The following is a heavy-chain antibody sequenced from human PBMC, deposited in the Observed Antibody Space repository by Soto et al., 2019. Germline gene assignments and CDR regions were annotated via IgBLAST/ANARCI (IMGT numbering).Heavy chain of an antibody. CDR3: AKRFAYSSGLDGFDI. J-gene: IGHJ3*02. CDR1: GFIFSSYA. D-gene: IGHD6-19*01. V-gene: IGHV3-23*01. CDR2: LSGSGGTT. Sequence: GGSLRLSCAPSGFIFSSYAMTWVRQAPGKGLEWVSGLSGSGGTTYYADSVKGRFTISRDNSKNILYLQMNSLRAEDSAVYYCAKRFAYSSGLDGFDIWGQGTMVTVSS.